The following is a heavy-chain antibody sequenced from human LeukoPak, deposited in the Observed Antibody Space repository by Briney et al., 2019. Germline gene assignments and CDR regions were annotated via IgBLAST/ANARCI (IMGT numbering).Heavy chain of an antibody. CDR3: AREYSDPLRYFDY. Sequence: SETLSLTCTVSGGPISSGSYYWSWIRQPAGKGLEWIGHIYPSGSTNYNPSLKSLVTISIDTSRNQFSLNLNSVTAADTAVYYCAREYSDPLRYFDYWGQGTLVTVSS. V-gene: IGHV4-61*09. J-gene: IGHJ4*02. CDR2: IYPSGST. CDR1: GGPISSGSYY. D-gene: IGHD2-2*01.